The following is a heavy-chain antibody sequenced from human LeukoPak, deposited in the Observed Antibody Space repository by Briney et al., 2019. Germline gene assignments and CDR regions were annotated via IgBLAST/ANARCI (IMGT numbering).Heavy chain of an antibody. D-gene: IGHD3-10*01. CDR3: AIRGSPMVRNY. CDR2: ISISSSYI. J-gene: IGHJ4*02. CDR1: VFTFSSYS. V-gene: IGHV3-21*01. Sequence: PGGSLRLSCAASVFTFSSYSMNWVRHAPGKGLEWVSSISISSSYIYYTDSVKGRFTISIDNAKNSLYLQMNSLRAEDTAVYYCAIRGSPMVRNYWGQGTLVTVSS.